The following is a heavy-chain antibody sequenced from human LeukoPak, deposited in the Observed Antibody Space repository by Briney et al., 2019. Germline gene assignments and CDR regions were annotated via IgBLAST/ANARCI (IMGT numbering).Heavy chain of an antibody. CDR1: GFTFSSYS. V-gene: IGHV3-21*01. Sequence: GGSLRLSCAASGFTFSSYSMNWVRQAPGKGLEWVSSISSSSSYTNYADSVKGRFTISRDNAKNSLYLQMNSLRAEDTAVYYCAREINDSGYDCLDYWGQGTLVTVSS. CDR3: AREINDSGYDCLDY. D-gene: IGHD5-12*01. CDR2: ISSSSSYT. J-gene: IGHJ4*02.